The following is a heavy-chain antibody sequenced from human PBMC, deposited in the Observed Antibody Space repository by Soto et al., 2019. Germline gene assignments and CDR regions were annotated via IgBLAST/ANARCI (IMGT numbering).Heavy chain of an antibody. J-gene: IGHJ4*02. CDR2: IHHSGSI. Sequence: SETLSLTCAVYGGSLSGYYWTWIRRPPGKGLEWIGEIHHSGSINYNSPLKSRVTISADTSKNQFFLKLSSVTAADTAVFYFSRGGDANKARTYWGQGTLVIVSS. CDR3: SRGGDANKARTY. D-gene: IGHD2-2*01. CDR1: GGSLSGYY. V-gene: IGHV4-34*01.